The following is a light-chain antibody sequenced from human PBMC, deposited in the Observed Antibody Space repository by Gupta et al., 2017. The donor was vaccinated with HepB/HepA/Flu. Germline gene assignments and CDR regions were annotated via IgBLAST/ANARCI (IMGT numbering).Light chain of an antibody. J-gene: IGLJ1*01. Sequence: SALTQAASISWAPGQSVTISCTGNSSDVGGYNYVSWYQQNPGKAPKLMIYEVSYRPSGVSNRFSGSKSGNTASLTISGLQAEDETDYYCSSYTSSNTHVFGTGTKVTVL. CDR2: EVS. V-gene: IGLV2-14*01. CDR3: SSYTSSNTHV. CDR1: SSDVGGYNY.